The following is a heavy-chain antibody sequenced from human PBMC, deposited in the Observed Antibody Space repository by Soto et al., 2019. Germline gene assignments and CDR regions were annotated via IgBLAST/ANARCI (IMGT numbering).Heavy chain of an antibody. V-gene: IGHV4-4*08. CDR3: ARGPVSVRDYVWGSYRYARLDAFDI. Sequence: PSETLSLTCSVSGASIRSYYWHWIRQPPGKGLEWIGYIYTSDYTRYSSSLKSRVTISVDTSKNQFSLKLSSVTAADTAVYYCARGPVSVRDYVWGSYRYARLDAFDIWGQGTMVTVSS. J-gene: IGHJ3*02. D-gene: IGHD3-16*02. CDR2: IYTSDYT. CDR1: GASIRSYY.